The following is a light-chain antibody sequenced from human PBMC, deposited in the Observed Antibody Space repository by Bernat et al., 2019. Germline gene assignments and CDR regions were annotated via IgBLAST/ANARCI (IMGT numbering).Light chain of an antibody. CDR2: DAS. CDR3: QQRANWTLT. CDR1: QIITTY. V-gene: IGKV3-11*01. Sequence: EIVLTQSPATLSLSPGHTATLSCRASQIITTYLAWYQHKPGQAPRLLIYDASKRATGIPARFSGAGSGTDFTLTITSLEPEDFAVYYCQQRANWTLTFGGGTKVEIK. J-gene: IGKJ4*01.